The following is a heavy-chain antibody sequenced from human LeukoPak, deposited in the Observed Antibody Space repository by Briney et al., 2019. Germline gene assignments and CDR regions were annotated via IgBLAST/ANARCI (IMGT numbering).Heavy chain of an antibody. Sequence: ASVKVSCKASGYTFTSYGISWVRQAPGQGLEWMGWISAYNGNTNYAQKLQGRVTMPTDTSTSTAYMELRSLRSDDTAVYYCARVRGKSYDFWSGYPPNWFDPWGQGTLVTVSS. CDR1: GYTFTSYG. CDR2: ISAYNGNT. D-gene: IGHD3-3*01. CDR3: ARVRGKSYDFWSGYPPNWFDP. J-gene: IGHJ5*02. V-gene: IGHV1-18*01.